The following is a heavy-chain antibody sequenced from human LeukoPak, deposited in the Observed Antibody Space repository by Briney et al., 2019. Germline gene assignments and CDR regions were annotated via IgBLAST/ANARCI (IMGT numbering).Heavy chain of an antibody. J-gene: IGHJ5*02. D-gene: IGHD3-3*01. CDR1: GVSLSSYY. CDR3: ARVVTIFGVVINYENWFDP. V-gene: IGHV4-59*01. Sequence: SETLSLTCTVSGVSLSSYYWSWIRQPPGKGLEWIGYIYYSGSTNYNPSLKSRVTISVDTSKNQFSLKLSSVTAADTAVYYCARVVTIFGVVINYENWFDPWGQGTLVTVSS. CDR2: IYYSGST.